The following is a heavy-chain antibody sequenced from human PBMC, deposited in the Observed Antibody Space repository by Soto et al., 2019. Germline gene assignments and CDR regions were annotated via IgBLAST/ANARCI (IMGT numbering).Heavy chain of an antibody. CDR2: ISANNGNT. J-gene: IGHJ4*02. Sequence: QVQLVQSGAEGKKPGASVKVSCKASGYTFTSYGISWVRQAPGQGLEWMGWISANNGNTNYARKRQGRVTMTTDTSTSTAYMELRSLRSDDTAMYYCARTAEGYSYAYGDYWGQGTLVTVSS. CDR3: ARTAEGYSYAYGDY. D-gene: IGHD3-16*01. V-gene: IGHV1-18*01. CDR1: GYTFTSYG.